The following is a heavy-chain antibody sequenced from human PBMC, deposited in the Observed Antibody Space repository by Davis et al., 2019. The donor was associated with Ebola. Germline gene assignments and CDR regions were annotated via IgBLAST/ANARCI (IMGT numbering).Heavy chain of an antibody. D-gene: IGHD6-13*01. CDR1: GYTFSGYN. CDR2: INPNSGGT. J-gene: IGHJ4*02. CDR3: AREYLGYSSNFDY. Sequence: ASVKVSCKASGYTFSGYNIHWVRQAPGQGLEWMGWINPNSGGTNYAQKFQGKVTMTRDTSINTAYLEVNSLTSDDTAVYYCAREYLGYSSNFDYWGQGTLVTVSS. V-gene: IGHV1-2*02.